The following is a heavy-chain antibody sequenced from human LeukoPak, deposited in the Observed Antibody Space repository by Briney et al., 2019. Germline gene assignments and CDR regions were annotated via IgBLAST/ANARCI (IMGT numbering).Heavy chain of an antibody. CDR1: GFTFDDYA. D-gene: IGHD3-22*01. Sequence: GGSLRLSCAASGFTFDDYAMHWVRQAPGKGLEWVSGISWNIGSIGYADSVKGRFTISRDNAKNSLYLQMNSLRAEDTALYYCAKARGYYYDRSGYYPSDYFDYWGQGTLVTVSS. J-gene: IGHJ4*02. V-gene: IGHV3-9*01. CDR3: AKARGYYYDRSGYYPSDYFDY. CDR2: ISWNIGSI.